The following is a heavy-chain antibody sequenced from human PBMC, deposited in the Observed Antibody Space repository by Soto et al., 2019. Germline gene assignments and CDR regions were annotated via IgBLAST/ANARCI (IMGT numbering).Heavy chain of an antibody. D-gene: IGHD2-21*01. J-gene: IGHJ6*02. CDR2: ISTDNGNT. V-gene: IGHV1-18*01. CDR3: ARDVPDTSLFFYYYGMDV. Sequence: VHLVQSGAAVRKPGASVKVSCKASGYSFTSSGISWVRQAPGKGLEWMGWISTDNGNTNYAHNLQGRVSMTIDPSTSTAYMELCSLGSDDTAVYYCARDVPDTSLFFYYYGMDVWGQVTTGTVSS. CDR1: GYSFTSSG.